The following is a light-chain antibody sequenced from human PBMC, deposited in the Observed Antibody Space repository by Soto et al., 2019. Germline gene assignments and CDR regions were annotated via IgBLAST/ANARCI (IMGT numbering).Light chain of an antibody. J-gene: IGLJ1*01. Sequence: QSVLTQPPSASGTPGQSVTISCSGSSSNIGSNTVTWYQQLPGTAPILLIYSNNLHSSGVPDRFSGSRSGTSASLAISGLQSEDEADYYCATWDDRLNGYVFGSGTKLTVL. V-gene: IGLV1-44*01. CDR3: ATWDDRLNGYV. CDR1: SSNIGSNT. CDR2: SNN.